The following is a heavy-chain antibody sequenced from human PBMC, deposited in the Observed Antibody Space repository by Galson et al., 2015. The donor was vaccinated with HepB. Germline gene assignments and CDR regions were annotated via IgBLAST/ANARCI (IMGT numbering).Heavy chain of an antibody. Sequence: SLRLSCAASGFTFSETYMTWIRQAPGKGLEWISYITSSGGLSYYADSMEGRFTISRDNPKNSVYLQINSLRAEDTAVYYCASRGFYGSLDNWGQGTLVTVSS. CDR3: ASRGFYGSLDN. J-gene: IGHJ4*02. D-gene: IGHD6-25*01. CDR2: ITSSGGLS. V-gene: IGHV3-11*01. CDR1: GFTFSETY.